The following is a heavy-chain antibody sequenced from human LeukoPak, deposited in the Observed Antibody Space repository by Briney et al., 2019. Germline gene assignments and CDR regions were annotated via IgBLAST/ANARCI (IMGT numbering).Heavy chain of an antibody. Sequence: TGGFLRLSCAASGFTVSSNYMSWVRQAPGKGLEWVAGIFGSGGSPHYADSVRGRFTISRDNSKNTVYLQINSLRADDTAVYYCGKTTTGYSSGQKPAWPVDSWDQGTLVTVSS. CDR3: GKTTTGYSSGQKPAWPVDS. D-gene: IGHD5-18*01. CDR1: GFTVSSNY. CDR2: IFGSGGSP. V-gene: IGHV3-23*01. J-gene: IGHJ4*02.